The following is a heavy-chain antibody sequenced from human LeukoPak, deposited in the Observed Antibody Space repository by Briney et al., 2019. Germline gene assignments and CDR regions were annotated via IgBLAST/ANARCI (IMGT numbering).Heavy chain of an antibody. J-gene: IGHJ5*02. D-gene: IGHD2-15*01. CDR2: ISAYNGNT. Sequence: GASVKVSCKASRYTFTSYGISWVRQAPGQGLEWLGWISAYNGNTNYAQKLQGRVTMTTDTSTSTAYMELRSLRSDDTAVYYCARAGCSSGSCYSESRAWFDPWGQGTLVTVSS. CDR3: ARAGCSSGSCYSESRAWFDP. CDR1: RYTFTSYG. V-gene: IGHV1-18*01.